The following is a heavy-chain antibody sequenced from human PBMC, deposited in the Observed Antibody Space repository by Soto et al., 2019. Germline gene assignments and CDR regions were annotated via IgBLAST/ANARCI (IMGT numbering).Heavy chain of an antibody. V-gene: IGHV4-30-2*01. CDR2: MYHSGST. CDR3: ASLFYCSSTSCYYYYGMDV. Sequence: PSETLSLTCAVSGGSISSGGYSWSWIRQPPGKGLEWIGYMYHSGSTYYNPSLKSRVTISVDTSKNQFSLKLSSVTAADTAVYYCASLFYCSSTSCYYYYGMDVWGQGTTVTVSS. J-gene: IGHJ6*02. CDR1: GGSISSGGYS. D-gene: IGHD2-2*01.